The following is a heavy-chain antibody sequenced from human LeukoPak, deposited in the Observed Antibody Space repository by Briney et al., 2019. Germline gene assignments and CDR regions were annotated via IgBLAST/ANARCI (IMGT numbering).Heavy chain of an antibody. J-gene: IGHJ4*02. CDR2: IYYSGST. Sequence: PSETLSLNCTVSGGSISSYYWSWIRQPPGKGLEWIGYIYYSGSTNYNPSLKSRVTISVDTSKNQFSLKLSSVTAADTAVYYCARESHWNYVDYWGQGTLVTVSS. V-gene: IGHV4-59*01. D-gene: IGHD1-1*01. CDR3: ARESHWNYVDY. CDR1: GGSISSYY.